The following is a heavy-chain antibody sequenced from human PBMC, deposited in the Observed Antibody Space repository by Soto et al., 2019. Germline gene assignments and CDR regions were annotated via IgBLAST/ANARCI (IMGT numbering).Heavy chain of an antibody. V-gene: IGHV5-51*01. Sequence: EVQLVQSGAEVKKPGESLKISCKGSGYSFTSNWIGWVRQLPGKGLEWMGIIYPGDSDTRYSPSFQGQVTISADTSISTAYLQWSSLKASDSAIYYCARSLYKDSTTQSPGWYFALWGRGTLVTVSS. CDR3: ARSLYKDSTTQSPGWYFAL. CDR2: IYPGDSDT. J-gene: IGHJ2*01. D-gene: IGHD3-22*01. CDR1: GYSFTSNW.